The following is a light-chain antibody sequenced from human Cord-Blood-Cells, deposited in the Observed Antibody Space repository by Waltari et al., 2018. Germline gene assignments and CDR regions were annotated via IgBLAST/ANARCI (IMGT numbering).Light chain of an antibody. CDR2: AAS. J-gene: IGKJ4*01. Sequence: DIQMTQSPSSLSASVGARVTITSRARQSISSYVNLYQHEPGKAPKPLIYAASSLHSGVPSSFSGSGSDKDFSLTISSLPTEYFATYYCQQSYSTLLTFGGGTKVEIK. V-gene: IGKV1-39*01. CDR3: QQSYSTLLT. CDR1: QSISSY.